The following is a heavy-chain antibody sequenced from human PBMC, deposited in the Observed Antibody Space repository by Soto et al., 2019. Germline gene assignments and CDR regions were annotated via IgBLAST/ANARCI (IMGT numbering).Heavy chain of an antibody. CDR3: ASGHGAVAALALDY. CDR1: GFTFSSYA. D-gene: IGHD6-19*01. J-gene: IGHJ4*02. CDR2: ISYDGSNK. V-gene: IGHV3-30-3*01. Sequence: GGSLRLSCAASGFTFSSYAMHWVRQAPGKGLEWVAVISYDGSNKYYADSVKGRFTISRDNSKNTLYLQMNSLRAEDTAVYYCASGHGAVAALALDYWGQGTLVTVSS.